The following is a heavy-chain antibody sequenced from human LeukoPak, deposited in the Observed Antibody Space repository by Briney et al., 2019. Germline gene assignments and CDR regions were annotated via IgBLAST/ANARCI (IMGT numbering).Heavy chain of an antibody. CDR3: ARDLAYSRLDY. J-gene: IGHJ4*02. V-gene: IGHV3-7*01. CDR2: INPDGNKK. CDR1: GLTFSSSW. D-gene: IGHD5-18*01. Sequence: GVSLRLSCAVSGLTFSSSWMDWVRQAPGKGLEWVASINPDGNKKYSADSVKGRFTISRDNAENSLYLQMNSLRVEDTAFYYCARDLAYSRLDYWGQGMLVTVSS.